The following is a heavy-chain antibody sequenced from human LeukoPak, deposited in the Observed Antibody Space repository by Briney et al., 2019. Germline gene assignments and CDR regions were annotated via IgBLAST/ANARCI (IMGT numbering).Heavy chain of an antibody. CDR1: GYTFTSYG. D-gene: IGHD3-22*01. V-gene: IGHV1-18*01. CDR3: AFSTYYYDSSGYYYPPDAFDI. Sequence: ASVKVSCKASGYTFTSYGISWVRQAPGQGLEWMGWISAYNANTNYAQKLQGRVTMTTDTSTSTAYMELRSLRSDDTAVYYCAFSTYYYDSSGYYYPPDAFDIWGQGTMVTVSS. J-gene: IGHJ3*02. CDR2: ISAYNANT.